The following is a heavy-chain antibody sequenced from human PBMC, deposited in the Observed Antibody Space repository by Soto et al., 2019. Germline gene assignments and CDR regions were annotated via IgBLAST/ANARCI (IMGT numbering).Heavy chain of an antibody. D-gene: IGHD5-18*01. J-gene: IGHJ3*02. CDR1: GYTFTSYY. CDR3: AREGYSYGYPHDAFDI. Sequence: GASVKVSCKASGYTFTSYYMHWVRQAPGQGLEWMGIINPSGGSTSYAQKFQGRVTMTRDTSTSTVYMELSSLRSEDTAVYYCAREGYSYGYPHDAFDIWGQGTMVTVSS. CDR2: INPSGGST. V-gene: IGHV1-46*01.